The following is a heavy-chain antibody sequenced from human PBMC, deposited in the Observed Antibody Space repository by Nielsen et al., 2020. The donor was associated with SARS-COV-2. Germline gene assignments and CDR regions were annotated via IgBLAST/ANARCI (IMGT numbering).Heavy chain of an antibody. J-gene: IGHJ5*02. CDR3: ARGNGWFDP. V-gene: IGHV4-59*12. Sequence: SETLSLTCTVSGGSISSYYWSWIRQPPGKGLEWIGYIYHSGSTYYNPSLKSRVTISVDRSKNQFSLKLSSVTAADTATYYCARGNGWFDPWGQGTRVTVSS. D-gene: IGHD2-8*01. CDR1: GGSISSYY. CDR2: IYHSGST.